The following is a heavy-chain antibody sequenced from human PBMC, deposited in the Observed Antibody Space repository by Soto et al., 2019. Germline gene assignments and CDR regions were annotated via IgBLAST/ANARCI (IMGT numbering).Heavy chain of an antibody. CDR1: GFTFSSYS. Sequence: GGSLRLSCAASGFTFSSYSMNWVRQAPGKGLEWVSYISSSSSTIYYADSVKGRFTISRDNAKNSLYLQMNSLRAEDTAVYYCARVWAGDLGYYSCMDGWGKGTTVTVSS. D-gene: IGHD3-10*01. J-gene: IGHJ6*03. CDR3: ARVWAGDLGYYSCMDG. CDR2: ISSSSSTI. V-gene: IGHV3-48*01.